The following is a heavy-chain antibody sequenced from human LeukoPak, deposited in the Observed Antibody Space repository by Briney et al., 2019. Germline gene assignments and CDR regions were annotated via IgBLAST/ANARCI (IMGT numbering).Heavy chain of an antibody. D-gene: IGHD3-9*01. CDR2: IYHSGST. V-gene: IGHV4-4*02. CDR1: GGSISSSNW. J-gene: IGHJ3*02. Sequence: SETLSLTCAVSGGSISSSNWWSWVRQPPGKGLEWIGEIYHSGSTNYNPSLKSRVTISVDKSKNQFSLKLSSVTAADTAVYYCARHNERYRPNDAFDIWGQGTTVTVSS. CDR3: ARHNERYRPNDAFDI.